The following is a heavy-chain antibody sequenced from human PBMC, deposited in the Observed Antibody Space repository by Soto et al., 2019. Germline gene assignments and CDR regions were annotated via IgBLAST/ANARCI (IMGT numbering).Heavy chain of an antibody. Sequence: VQLQQWGAGLLKPSETLSLTCAVYGGSFSGYYWSWIRQPPGQGLEWIVEINHSGSTNYNPSLKSRVTISVDTSKNQFSLKLSSVTAADTAVYYCARGFPTVSITGTTDYYYMDVWGKGTTVTVSS. CDR2: INHSGST. V-gene: IGHV4-34*01. CDR3: ARGFPTVSITGTTDYYYMDV. CDR1: GGSFSGYY. D-gene: IGHD1-7*01. J-gene: IGHJ6*03.